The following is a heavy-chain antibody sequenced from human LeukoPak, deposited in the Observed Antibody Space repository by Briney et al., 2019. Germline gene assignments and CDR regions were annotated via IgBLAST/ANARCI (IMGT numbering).Heavy chain of an antibody. J-gene: IGHJ3*02. CDR2: IYYSGST. CDR3: ARAQLDHIVVVTGAFDI. CDR1: GGSISSGGYY. D-gene: IGHD2-21*02. V-gene: IGHV4-31*03. Sequence: SQTLSLTCTVSGGSISSGGYYWSWIRQHPGKGLEWIGYIYYSGSTYYNPSLKSRVTISVDTSKNQFSLKLSSVTAADTAVYYCARAQLDHIVVVTGAFDIWGQGTVVTVSS.